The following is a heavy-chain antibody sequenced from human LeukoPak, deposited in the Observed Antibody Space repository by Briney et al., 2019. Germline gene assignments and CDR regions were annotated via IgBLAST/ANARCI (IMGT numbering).Heavy chain of an antibody. CDR1: GGSISSGSYY. CDR2: IYYSGST. J-gene: IGHJ3*02. Sequence: SQTLSLTCTVSGGSISSGSYYWSRIRQPPRKGLEWIGYIYYSGSTNYNPSLKSRVTISVDTSKNQFSLKLSSVTAADTAVYYCARDLYPYGDYPDAFDIWGQGTMLTVSS. CDR3: ARDLYPYGDYPDAFDI. V-gene: IGHV4-61*01. D-gene: IGHD4-17*01.